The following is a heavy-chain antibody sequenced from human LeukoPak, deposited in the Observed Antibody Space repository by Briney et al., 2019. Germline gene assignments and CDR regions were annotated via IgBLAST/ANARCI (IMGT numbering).Heavy chain of an antibody. J-gene: IGHJ6*03. CDR1: GFTFSSYG. CDR2: ISYDGSNK. Sequence: GGSLRLSCAASGFTFSSYGMHWVRQAPGKGLEWVAVISYDGSNKYYADSVKGRFTISRDNSKNTLYLQMNSLRAEDTAVYYCARDDGYSSSRYQSYYYYYMDVWGKGTTVTVSS. V-gene: IGHV3-30*03. D-gene: IGHD6-13*01. CDR3: ARDDGYSSSRYQSYYYYYMDV.